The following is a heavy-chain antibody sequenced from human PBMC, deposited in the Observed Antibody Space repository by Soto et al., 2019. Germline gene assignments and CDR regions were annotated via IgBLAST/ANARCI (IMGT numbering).Heavy chain of an antibody. D-gene: IGHD1-1*01. J-gene: IGHJ4*02. CDR3: ARGNQLDY. V-gene: IGHV4-34*01. CDR1: GGSFSDYY. CDR2: IHHSGST. Sequence: SKTLSLTCAVYGGSFSDYYWSWIRQPPGKGLEWIGEIHHSGSTKYNPSLKSRVTTSVDPSKNQFSLKLSSVTAADTAVYYCARGNQLDYWGQGTLVTVSS.